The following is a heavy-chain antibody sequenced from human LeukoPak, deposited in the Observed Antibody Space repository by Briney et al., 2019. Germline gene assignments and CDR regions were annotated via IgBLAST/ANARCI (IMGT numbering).Heavy chain of an antibody. CDR3: ASDCSGGSCFQH. J-gene: IGHJ1*01. CDR2: IKQDGSEK. CDR1: GFTVSSNY. V-gene: IGHV3-7*01. Sequence: GGSLRLSCAASGFTVSSNYMSWVRQAPGKGLEWVANIKQDGSEKYYVDSVKGRFTISRDNAKNSLYLQMNSLRAEDTAVYYCASDCSGGSCFQHWGQGTLVTVSS. D-gene: IGHD2-15*01.